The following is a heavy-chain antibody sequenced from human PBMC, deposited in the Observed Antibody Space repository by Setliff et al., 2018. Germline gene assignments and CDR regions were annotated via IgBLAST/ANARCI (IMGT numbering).Heavy chain of an antibody. CDR1: GGSISSHY. J-gene: IGHJ4*02. CDR3: ARALGSSSFPFDY. Sequence: KTSETLSLTCTVSGGSISSHYWSWIRQPPGKGLEWIGSIYYSGSTNYNPSLKSRVTISVDTSKNQFSLKLSSVTAADTAVYYCARALGSSSFPFDYWGQGTLVTVSS. D-gene: IGHD6-13*01. V-gene: IGHV4-59*11. CDR2: IYYSGST.